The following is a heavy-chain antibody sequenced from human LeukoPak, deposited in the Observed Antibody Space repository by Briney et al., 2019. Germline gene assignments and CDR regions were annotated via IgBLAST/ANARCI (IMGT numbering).Heavy chain of an antibody. CDR2: IYSGGST. J-gene: IGHJ4*02. Sequence: GGSLRLSCAASGFTVSSNYMSWVRQAPGKGLEWVSVIYSGGSTYYADSVKGRFTISRGNSKNTLYLQMNSLRAGDTAVYYCARVGSGSRWPTFDYWGQGTLVTVSS. D-gene: IGHD1-26*01. CDR3: ARVGSGSRWPTFDY. V-gene: IGHV3-53*01. CDR1: GFTVSSNY.